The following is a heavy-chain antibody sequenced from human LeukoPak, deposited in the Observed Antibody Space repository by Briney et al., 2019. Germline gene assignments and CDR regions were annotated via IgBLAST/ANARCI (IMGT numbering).Heavy chain of an antibody. D-gene: IGHD3-3*01. V-gene: IGHV7-4-1*02. Sequence: ASVKVSCKASGYTFTSYAMNWVRQAPGQGLEWMGWINSNTGNPTYAHGFTGRFVFSLDTSVSTAYLQISSLKAEDTAVYYCARGGDFWSGYNIDYWGQGTLVTVSS. CDR3: ARGGDFWSGYNIDY. CDR2: INSNTGNP. CDR1: GYTFTSYA. J-gene: IGHJ4*02.